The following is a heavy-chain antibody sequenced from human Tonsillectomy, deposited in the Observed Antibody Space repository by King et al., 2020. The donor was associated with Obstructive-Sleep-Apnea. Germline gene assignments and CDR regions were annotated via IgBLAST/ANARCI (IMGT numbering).Heavy chain of an antibody. V-gene: IGHV3-49*03. Sequence: VQLVESGGGLVQPGRSLRLSCTASGFPFGDYSVSWFRQAPGKGLEWVGFIRNKAYGGTTEYAASVKGRFTISRDDSKSIAYLQMNSLKTEDTAVYYCTRGIDYYDSSGYPDYFYYGMDVWGQGTTVTVSS. CDR3: TRGIDYYDSSGYPDYFYYGMDV. CDR1: GFPFGDYS. CDR2: IRNKAYGGTT. J-gene: IGHJ6*02. D-gene: IGHD3-22*01.